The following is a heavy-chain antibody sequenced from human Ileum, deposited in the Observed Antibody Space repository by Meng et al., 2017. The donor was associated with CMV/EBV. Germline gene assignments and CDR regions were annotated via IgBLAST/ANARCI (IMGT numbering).Heavy chain of an antibody. CDR1: GYTFSGYY. D-gene: IGHD2-2*01. J-gene: IGHJ6*02. Sequence: ASVKVSCKASGYTFSGYYMHWVRQAPGQGLEWMGWINPNSGGTNYAQKFQGRVTMTRDTSISTAYMELSRLRSDDTAVYYCARQNHGYCSSTSCAGGPYYYYYGMDVWGQGNTVNGAS. CDR3: ARQNHGYCSSTSCAGGPYYYYYGMDV. V-gene: IGHV1-2*02. CDR2: INPNSGGT.